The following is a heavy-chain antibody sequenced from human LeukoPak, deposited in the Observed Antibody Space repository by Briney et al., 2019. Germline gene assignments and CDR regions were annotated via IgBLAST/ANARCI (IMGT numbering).Heavy chain of an antibody. CDR3: ANRGKYCSSTSCLGSAQVDY. CDR1: GFTFSSFA. D-gene: IGHD2-2*01. V-gene: IGHV3-23*01. J-gene: IGHJ4*02. CDR2: ISGSGGST. Sequence: GGSLRLSCAASGFTFSSFAMTWVRQAPGKGLEWVSGISGSGGSTYYADSVKGRFTISRDNSKNMLYLQMNSLRAEDTAVYYCANRGKYCSSTSCLGSAQVDYWGQGTLVTVSS.